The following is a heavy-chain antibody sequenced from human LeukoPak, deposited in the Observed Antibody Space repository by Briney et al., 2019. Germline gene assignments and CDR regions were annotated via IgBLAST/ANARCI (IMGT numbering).Heavy chain of an antibody. CDR2: IYYSGST. D-gene: IGHD6-13*01. CDR3: ASRYSSSCFDP. J-gene: IGHJ5*02. V-gene: IGHV4-39*01. CDR1: GGSISSSSYY. Sequence: SETLSLTCTVSGGSISSSSYYWGWIRQPPGKGLEWIGSIYYSGSTYYNPSLTSRVTISVDTSKNQFSLKLSSVTAADTAVYYCASRYSSSCFDPWGQGTLVTVSS.